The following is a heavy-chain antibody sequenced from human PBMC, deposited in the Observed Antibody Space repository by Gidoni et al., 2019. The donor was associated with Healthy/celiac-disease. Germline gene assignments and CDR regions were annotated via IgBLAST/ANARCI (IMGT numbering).Heavy chain of an antibody. CDR1: GFTCSNAR. D-gene: IGHD2-8*02. CDR3: TTAGCTGGVCPYYYYGMDV. CDR2: IKSQTAGGTT. J-gene: IGHJ6*02. Sequence: EVQLVESGGGLVKPGGSLRLSCAASGFTCSNARMSGARQAPGKGLEGVGRIKSQTAGGTTDYAAPVKGRFTISRDDSKNTLYLQMNSLKTEDTAVYYCTTAGCTGGVCPYYYYGMDVWGQGTTVTVSS. V-gene: IGHV3-15*01.